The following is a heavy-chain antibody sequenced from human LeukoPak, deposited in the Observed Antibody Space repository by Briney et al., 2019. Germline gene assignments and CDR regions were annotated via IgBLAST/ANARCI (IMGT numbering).Heavy chain of an antibody. CDR2: ISSNGGST. V-gene: IGHV3-64*01. CDR3: ARIGGSNAFDI. CDR1: GFIFSSYS. Sequence: GGSLRLSCAASGFIFSSYSIHWVRQAPGKGLEYVSAISSNGGSTYYANSVKGRFTISRDNSKNTLYLQMGSLRAEDMAVYYCARIGGSNAFDIWGQGTMVTVSS. J-gene: IGHJ3*02. D-gene: IGHD2-15*01.